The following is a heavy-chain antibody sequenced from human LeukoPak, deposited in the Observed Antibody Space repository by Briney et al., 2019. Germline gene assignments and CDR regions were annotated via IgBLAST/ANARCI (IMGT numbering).Heavy chain of an antibody. Sequence: GASVKVSCKASGYTFTSYGISWVRQAPGQGLEWMGWISAYNGNTNYAQKLQGRVTMTTGTSTSTAYMELRSLRSDDTAVYYCARGIEYSSSFPFDYWGQGTLVTVSS. CDR3: ARGIEYSSSFPFDY. D-gene: IGHD6-6*01. J-gene: IGHJ4*02. V-gene: IGHV1-18*01. CDR2: ISAYNGNT. CDR1: GYTFTSYG.